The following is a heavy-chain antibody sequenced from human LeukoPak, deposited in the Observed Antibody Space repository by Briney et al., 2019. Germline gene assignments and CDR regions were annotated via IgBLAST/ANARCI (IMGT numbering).Heavy chain of an antibody. Sequence: QTGGSLRPSCAASGLTVSNSATSWVRQPPGKGLEWVSTLSGSGITTYYADPVKGRFTISRDNSKNTLYLQMTSLRAEDTAVYYCAKGIYSSGGSYFDYWGHGTLVTVSS. CDR2: LSGSGITT. D-gene: IGHD6-19*01. V-gene: IGHV3-23*01. J-gene: IGHJ4*01. CDR1: GLTVSNSA. CDR3: AKGIYSSGGSYFDY.